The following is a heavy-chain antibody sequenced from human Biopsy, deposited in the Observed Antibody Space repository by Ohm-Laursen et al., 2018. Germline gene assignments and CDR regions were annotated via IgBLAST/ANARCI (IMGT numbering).Heavy chain of an antibody. CDR3: ARDSGILNYGNFKYYHYYGMDV. D-gene: IGHD4-11*01. CDR2: IYYSVMT. Sequence: TLSLTCTVSGVSVTKYYWSWIRQPPGKGLEWIGHIYYSVMTNYNPSLQSRVSISVDTSRNQVSLTLSSVTAADTAVYYCARDSGILNYGNFKYYHYYGMDVWGQGTKVTVSS. CDR1: GVSVTKYY. V-gene: IGHV4-59*02. J-gene: IGHJ6*02.